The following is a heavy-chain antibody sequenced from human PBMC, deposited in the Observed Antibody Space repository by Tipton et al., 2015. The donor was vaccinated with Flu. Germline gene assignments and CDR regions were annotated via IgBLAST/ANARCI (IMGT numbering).Heavy chain of an antibody. J-gene: IGHJ4*02. V-gene: IGHV4-30-4*01. CDR3: ARVDIRHSLEPGNFDY. Sequence: TLSLTCTVSGGSISSGDYYWSWIRQPPGKGPEWIGYIYYSGSTYYNPSLKSRVTISVDTSKNQFSLKLSSVTAADTAVYYCARVDIRHSLEPGNFDYWGQGTLVTVSS. CDR2: IYYSGST. D-gene: IGHD1-1*01. CDR1: GGSISSGDYY.